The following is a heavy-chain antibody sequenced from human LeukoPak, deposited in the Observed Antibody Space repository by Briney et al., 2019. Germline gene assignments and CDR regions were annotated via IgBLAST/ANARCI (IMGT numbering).Heavy chain of an antibody. CDR1: GYTFTPYY. V-gene: IGHV1-2*02. D-gene: IGHD6-13*01. J-gene: IGHJ4*02. CDR3: AKGPATGSFDY. CDR2: INPNSGGT. Sequence: GASVKVSCKTSGYTFTPYYMHWMRQAPGQGLEWMGWINPNSGGTNDAQQFQERVTMTRDTSISTAYMELSRLRSDETAVYYCAKGPATGSFDYWGQGTLVTVSS.